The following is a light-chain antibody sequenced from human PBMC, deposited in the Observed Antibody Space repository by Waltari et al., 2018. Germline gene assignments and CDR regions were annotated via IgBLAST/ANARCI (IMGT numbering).Light chain of an antibody. V-gene: IGLV2-14*03. Sequence: QSALTQPASVSGSPGQSITMSCTGTSSDIGTYNYVSWYQQHPGKAPKLMIYDVSNRPSWVSNRFSGSKSGITASLTISVLRAEDEADYYCSSYSDSSTLVVFGGGTKLTVL. CDR1: SSDIGTYNY. CDR3: SSYSDSSTLVV. J-gene: IGLJ3*02. CDR2: DVS.